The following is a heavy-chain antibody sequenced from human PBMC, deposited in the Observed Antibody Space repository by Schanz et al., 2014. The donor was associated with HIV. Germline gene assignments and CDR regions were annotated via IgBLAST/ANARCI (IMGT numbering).Heavy chain of an antibody. CDR1: GFSVTQGY. J-gene: IGHJ6*02. CDR2: IDHTGNT. V-gene: IGHV3-66*03. CDR3: AKDLGVSISTSGPPRNYHALDV. D-gene: IGHD3-3*01. Sequence: EVQLVESGGGLIQPGGSLRLSCAASGFSVTQGYISWVRQAPGKGLEWVSLIDHTGNTYYADSVKGRFTISRDKSKSTLYLQMNSLRAEDTAVYYCAKDLGVSISTSGPPRNYHALDVWGQGTTVTVSS.